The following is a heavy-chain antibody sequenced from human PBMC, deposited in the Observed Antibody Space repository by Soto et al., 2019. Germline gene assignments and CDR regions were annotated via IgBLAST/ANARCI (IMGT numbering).Heavy chain of an antibody. CDR3: ARDYYAAGSYGWFDP. Sequence: QVQLVESGGGLVKPGGSLRLSCDASGFTFSDYYMSWIRQAPGKGLEWVSYISSDGTYTSYGDSVKGRFTISRDNAKNSLYLQMNSRRAEDTAVYYCARDYYAAGSYGWFDPWGQGTLVTGSS. D-gene: IGHD3-10*01. CDR2: ISSDGTYT. CDR1: GFTFSDYY. V-gene: IGHV3-11*06. J-gene: IGHJ5*02.